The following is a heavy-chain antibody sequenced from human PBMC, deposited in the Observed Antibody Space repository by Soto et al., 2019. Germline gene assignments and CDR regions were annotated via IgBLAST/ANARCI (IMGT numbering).Heavy chain of an antibody. Sequence: GGSLRLSCAASGFTFSSYSMNWVRQAPGKGLEWVSSISSSSSYIYYADSVKGRFTISRDNAKNSLYLQMNSLRAEDTAVYYCARDLHYSGYLGFDPWGQGTLVTVSS. CDR1: GFTFSSYS. D-gene: IGHD3-10*01. J-gene: IGHJ5*02. V-gene: IGHV3-21*01. CDR3: ARDLHYSGYLGFDP. CDR2: ISSSSSYI.